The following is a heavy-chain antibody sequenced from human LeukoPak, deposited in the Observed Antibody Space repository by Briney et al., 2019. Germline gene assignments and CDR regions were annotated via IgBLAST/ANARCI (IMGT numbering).Heavy chain of an antibody. D-gene: IGHD3-10*01. CDR2: ISGGGGST. Sequence: GGSLRLSCAASGFTFSSYAMSWVRQAPGKGLEWVSAISGGGGSTYYADSVKGRFTISRDNSKNTLYLQMNSLRAEDTAVYYCAKDRYYYGSGSYHWGQGTLVTVSS. CDR1: GFTFSSYA. V-gene: IGHV3-23*01. J-gene: IGHJ4*02. CDR3: AKDRYYYGSGSYH.